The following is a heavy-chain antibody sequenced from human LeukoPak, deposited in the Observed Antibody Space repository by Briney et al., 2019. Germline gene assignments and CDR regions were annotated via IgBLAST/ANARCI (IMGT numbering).Heavy chain of an antibody. J-gene: IGHJ4*02. V-gene: IGHV1-69*06. CDR2: IIPIFGTA. Sequence: ASVKVSCKASGGTFSSYAISWVRQAPGQGLEWMGGIIPIFGTANYAQKFQGRVTITADKSTSTAYMELSSLRSEDTAVYYCARVEMADIVVVVAATYFDYWGQGTLVTVSS. D-gene: IGHD2-15*01. CDR3: ARVEMADIVVVVAATYFDY. CDR1: GGTFSSYA.